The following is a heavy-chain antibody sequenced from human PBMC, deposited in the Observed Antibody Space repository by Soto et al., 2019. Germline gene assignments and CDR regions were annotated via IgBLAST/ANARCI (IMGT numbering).Heavy chain of an antibody. CDR2: IYYSGST. CDR1: GGSISSGDYY. D-gene: IGHD3-10*01. V-gene: IGHV4-30-4*01. CDR3: ARVAGTFYWYFDL. Sequence: QVQLQESGPGLVKPSQTLSLTCTVFGGSISSGDYYWSWIRQPPGKGLEWIGYIYYSGSTYYNPSLKSRVTISVDTSKNQFSLKLSSVTAADTAVYYCARVAGTFYWYFDLWGRGTLVTVSS. J-gene: IGHJ2*01.